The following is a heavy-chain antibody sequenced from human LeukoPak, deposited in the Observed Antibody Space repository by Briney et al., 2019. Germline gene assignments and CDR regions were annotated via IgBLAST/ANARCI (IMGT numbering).Heavy chain of an antibody. J-gene: IGHJ5*02. D-gene: IGHD2-8*01. V-gene: IGHV4-59*01. CDR1: GGSINTYY. CDR2: ISYSGST. Sequence: SETLSLTCTVSGGSINTYYWGWLRQPPGKGLEWIGFISYSGSTNYNPSLKSRVTISVDTSKNQFSLKLSSVTAADTAVYYCARGSNGVWNWFDPWGQGTLVTVSS. CDR3: ARGSNGVWNWFDP.